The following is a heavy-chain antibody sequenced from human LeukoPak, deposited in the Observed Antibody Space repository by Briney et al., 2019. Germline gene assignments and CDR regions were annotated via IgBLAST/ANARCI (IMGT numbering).Heavy chain of an antibody. Sequence: SETLSLTCTVSGGSISSSSYYWGWIRQPPGKGLEWIGSIYYSGSTYYNPSLKSRVTISVDTSKNQFSLKLSSVTAADTAVYYCARGVNFRPNLFGVVIIPVSGFDYWGQGTLVTVSS. J-gene: IGHJ4*02. V-gene: IGHV4-39*01. CDR2: IYYSGST. D-gene: IGHD3-3*01. CDR3: ARGVNFRPNLFGVVIIPVSGFDY. CDR1: GGSISSSSYY.